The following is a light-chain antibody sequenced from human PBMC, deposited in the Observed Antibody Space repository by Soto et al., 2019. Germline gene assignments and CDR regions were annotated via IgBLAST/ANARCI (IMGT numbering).Light chain of an antibody. CDR3: QQLNSYPIT. V-gene: IGKV1-5*01. J-gene: IGKJ5*01. CDR2: DAS. Sequence: IQLTQSPSTLSASLGDTVTMTCRASQSISRWLSWYQQKAGKAPKLLIYDASTLQSGVASRFSGSMSGTEFTLTITGLQPDDSATYYCQQLNSYPITFGQGTRLEIK. CDR1: QSISRW.